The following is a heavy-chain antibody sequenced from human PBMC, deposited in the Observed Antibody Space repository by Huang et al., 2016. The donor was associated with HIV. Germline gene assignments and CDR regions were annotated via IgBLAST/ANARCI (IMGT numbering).Heavy chain of an antibody. D-gene: IGHD5-18*01. CDR1: GFTFSTYA. V-gene: IGHV3-23*01. J-gene: IGHJ3*01. Sequence: EVQLLESGGGLVQPGGSLRLSCGDSGFTFSTYAMSWVRQATGKGLGWVSGVMWSGEGTYYADSVKARFTISRDNSNNTLYLQMNSLRVEATAVYYCAKGGGASPRLHAFDVWGQGTMVTVSS. CDR2: VMWSGEGT. CDR3: AKGGGASPRLHAFDV.